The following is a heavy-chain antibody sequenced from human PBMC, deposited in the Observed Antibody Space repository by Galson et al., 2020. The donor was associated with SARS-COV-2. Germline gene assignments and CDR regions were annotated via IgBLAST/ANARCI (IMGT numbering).Heavy chain of an antibody. V-gene: IGHV3-72*01. D-gene: IGHD3-10*01. Sequence: GESLKIPCAASRPTFTDDYMDWVRHAPGQGLAWVARSRNSAKSNSTGAAASVRGRFTISRGDSKSLVYLQTNSLKPEDTAVYYCARVSVRVRYGMDVWGPGSTVVVSS. CDR3: ARVSVRVRYGMDV. CDR1: RPTFTDDY. CDR2: SRNSAKSNST. J-gene: IGHJ6*02.